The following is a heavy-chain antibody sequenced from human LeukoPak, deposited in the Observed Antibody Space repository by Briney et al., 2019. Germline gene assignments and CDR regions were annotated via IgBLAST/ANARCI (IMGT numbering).Heavy chain of an antibody. V-gene: IGHV3-23*01. D-gene: IGHD1-26*01. CDR3: ARDTVGASKGLNWFDP. CDR1: GFTFSSYA. J-gene: IGHJ5*02. CDR2: ISGSGGST. Sequence: TGGSLRLSCAASGFTFSSYAMSWVRQAPGKGLEWVSAISGSGGSTYYADSVKGRFTISRDNSKNTLYLETNSLRAEDTAVYYCARDTVGASKGLNWFDPWGQGTLVTVSS.